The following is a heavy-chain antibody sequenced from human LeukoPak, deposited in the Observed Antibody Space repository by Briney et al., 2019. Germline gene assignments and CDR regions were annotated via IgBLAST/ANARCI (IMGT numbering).Heavy chain of an antibody. J-gene: IGHJ4*02. CDR3: AKEGQGIAVAGTHFDY. V-gene: IGHV3-23*01. CDR1: GFTFSSYA. D-gene: IGHD6-19*01. Sequence: PGGSLRLSCAASGFTFSSYAMSWVRQAPGKGLECVSAIIGSCGSTYYAYSVKGRFTISRDNSKNTLYLQMNSLRAEDTAVYYCAKEGQGIAVAGTHFDYWGQGTLVTVSS. CDR2: IIGSCGST.